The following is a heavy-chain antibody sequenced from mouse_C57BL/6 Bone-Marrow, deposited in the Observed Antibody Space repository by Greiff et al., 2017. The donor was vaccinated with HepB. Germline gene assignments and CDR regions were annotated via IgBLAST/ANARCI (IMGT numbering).Heavy chain of an antibody. CDR2: INPSNGGT. CDR1: GYTFTSYW. V-gene: IGHV1-53*01. Sequence: VQLQQSGTELVKPGASVKLSCKASGYTFTSYWMHWVKQRPGQGLEWIGNINPSNGGTNYNEKFKSKATLTVDKSSSTAYMQLSSLTSEDSAVYYCARGGYYGSSPQYFDVWGTGTTVTVSS. D-gene: IGHD1-1*01. J-gene: IGHJ1*03. CDR3: ARGGYYGSSPQYFDV.